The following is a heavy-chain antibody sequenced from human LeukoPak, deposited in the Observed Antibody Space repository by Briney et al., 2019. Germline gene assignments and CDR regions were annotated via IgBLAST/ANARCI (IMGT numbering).Heavy chain of an antibody. D-gene: IGHD1-26*01. CDR3: GRQGWYSGSYQSAFDI. V-gene: IGHV4-39*01. Sequence: PSETLSLTCTVSGGSISSSSYYWGWIRQPPGKGLEWIGSIYYSGSTYYNPSLKSRVTISVDTSKNQFSLKLSSVTAADTAVYYCGRQGWYSGSYQSAFDIWGQGTMVTVSS. J-gene: IGHJ3*02. CDR1: GGSISSSSYY. CDR2: IYYSGST.